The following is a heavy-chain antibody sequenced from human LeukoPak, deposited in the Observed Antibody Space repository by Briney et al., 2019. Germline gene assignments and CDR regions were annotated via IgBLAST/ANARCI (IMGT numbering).Heavy chain of an antibody. CDR2: IAYDGSNQ. CDR3: ARENYGDYYFDY. D-gene: IGHD4-17*01. J-gene: IGHJ4*02. Sequence: GGALRDSCAASGFTFLHYAMHRGRPAPGERLGWVAVIAYDGSNQYYAAAVKGRFAISRDNSKNTLYLQMNSLRVEDTAVYYCARENYGDYYFDYWGQGTLVTVSS. CDR1: GFTFLHYA. V-gene: IGHV3-30*09.